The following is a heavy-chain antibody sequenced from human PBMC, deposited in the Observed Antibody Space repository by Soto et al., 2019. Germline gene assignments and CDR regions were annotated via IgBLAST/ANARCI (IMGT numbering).Heavy chain of an antibody. D-gene: IGHD6-13*01. CDR2: FNPTSGST. CDR3: ARDLAAGDY. V-gene: IGHV1-46*01. CDR1: GYTFINYY. Sequence: QVQLVQSGAEVKKPGASVKLSCKASGYTFINYYIHWVRQAPGQGLEWMGIFNPTSGSTNFAQKFQGRVTLTMDTSTRTVYMELSSLRFDDTAVYYCARDLAAGDYWGQGTLVTVSS. J-gene: IGHJ4*02.